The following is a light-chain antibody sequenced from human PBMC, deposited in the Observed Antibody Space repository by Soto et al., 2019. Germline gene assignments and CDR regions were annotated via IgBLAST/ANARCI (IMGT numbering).Light chain of an antibody. V-gene: IGLV3-1*01. CDR1: KLGNKY. CDR3: QAWDSSTVL. CDR2: QGT. Sequence: SYELTQPPSVSVSPGQTATITCSGDKLGNKYACWYHQKPGQSPVLVIYQGTKRPSGIPERFFGSTSGNTATLTITGTQAMDEADYFCQAWDSSTVLFGGGTQLTVL. J-gene: IGLJ2*01.